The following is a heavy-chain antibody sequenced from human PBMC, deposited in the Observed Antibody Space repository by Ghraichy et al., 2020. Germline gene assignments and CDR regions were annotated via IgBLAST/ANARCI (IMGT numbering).Heavy chain of an antibody. J-gene: IGHJ4*02. CDR1: VGTFSSYA. CDR3: ASRARDFDY. D-gene: IGHD3-10*01. Sequence: SVKVSCKASVGTFSSYAISWVRQAPGQGLEWMGRIIPILGIANYAQKFQGRVTITADKSTSTAYMELSSLRSEDTAVYYCASRARDFDYWGQGTLVTVSS. CDR2: IIPILGIA. V-gene: IGHV1-69*04.